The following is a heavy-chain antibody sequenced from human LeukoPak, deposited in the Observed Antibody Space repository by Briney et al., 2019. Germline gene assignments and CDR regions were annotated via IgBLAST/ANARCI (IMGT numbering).Heavy chain of an antibody. CDR1: GGSISGYS. J-gene: IGHJ3*02. CDR2: IHDSGTT. Sequence: SETLSLTCTVSGGSISGYSWNWIRRPPGKGLEWIGYIHDSGTTSYNPSLKSRVTISLDTSKTQFSLKVSSVTAADTAVYYCARTNAFDIWGQGTMVTVSS. CDR3: ARTNAFDI. V-gene: IGHV4-59*08.